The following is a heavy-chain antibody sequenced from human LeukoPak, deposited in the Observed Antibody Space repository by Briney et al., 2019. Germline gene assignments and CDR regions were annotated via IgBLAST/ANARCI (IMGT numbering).Heavy chain of an antibody. CDR2: INSDGSST. CDR3: ARGEEVAVVGATALAFDL. V-gene: IGHV3-74*01. CDR1: GFTFSSYW. Sequence: PGGSLRLSCAASGFTFSSYWMHWVRQAPGKGLEWVSRINSDGSSTSYADSVKGRFTIARYNAKHSLYMKMHSLKAEDTAVYYCARGEEVAVVGATALAFDLWGQGTMVTVSS. J-gene: IGHJ3*01. D-gene: IGHD2-15*01.